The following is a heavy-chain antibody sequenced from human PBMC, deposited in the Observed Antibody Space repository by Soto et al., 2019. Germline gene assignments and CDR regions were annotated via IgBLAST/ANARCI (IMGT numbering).Heavy chain of an antibody. D-gene: IGHD1-26*01. CDR3: AKNQGVELVPLATVDWFDP. J-gene: IGHJ5*02. V-gene: IGHV3-23*01. CDR1: GFIFENFG. Sequence: LRLSCAASGFIFENFGMSWVRQAPGKGLEWISSISGSGFKKYYADSVKGRFTISRDNSKSTVYLELNNLSAEDTAVYHCAKNQGVELVPLATVDWFDPWGQGSLVTVSS. CDR2: ISGSGFKK.